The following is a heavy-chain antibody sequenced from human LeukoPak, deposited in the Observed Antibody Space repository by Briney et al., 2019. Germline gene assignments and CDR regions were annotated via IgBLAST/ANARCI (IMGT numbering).Heavy chain of an antibody. CDR3: ARRAGAYSHPYDY. Sequence: PGGSLRLSCAASGFTVSSNSMSWVRQAPGKGLEWVSFIYSGTTHYSDSVKGRFTISRDNSKNTLYLQMNSLRVEDTAVYYCARRAGAYSHPYDYWGQGTLVTVSS. CDR1: GFTVSSNS. CDR2: IYSGTT. D-gene: IGHD4/OR15-4a*01. V-gene: IGHV3-53*01. J-gene: IGHJ4*02.